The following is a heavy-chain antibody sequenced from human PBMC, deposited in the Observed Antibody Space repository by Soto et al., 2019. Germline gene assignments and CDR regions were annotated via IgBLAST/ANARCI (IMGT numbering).Heavy chain of an antibody. D-gene: IGHD3-3*01. J-gene: IGHJ6*03. CDR3: ARASYYDFWSGDPSGYYYYYMDV. CDR1: GGSISSGGYY. CDR2: IYYSGST. V-gene: IGHV4-31*03. Sequence: SETLSLTCTVSGGSISSGGYYWSWIRQHPGKGLEWIGYIYYSGSTYYNPSLKSRVTISVDTSKNQFSLKLSSVTAADTAVYCCARASYYDFWSGDPSGYYYYYMDVWGKGTTVTVSS.